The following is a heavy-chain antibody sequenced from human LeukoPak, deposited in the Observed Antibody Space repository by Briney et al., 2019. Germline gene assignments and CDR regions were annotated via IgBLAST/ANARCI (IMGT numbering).Heavy chain of an antibody. V-gene: IGHV3-23*01. CDR2: ITGSGEST. CDR3: AREGYYYDSGTRTFDY. D-gene: IGHD3-22*01. CDR1: GFTFSNYA. J-gene: IGHJ4*02. Sequence: PGGSLRLSCAASGFTFSNYAMNWVRQAPGKGLEWVSVITGSGESTYYADSVKGRFTISRDNAKNSLYLQMNSLRAEDTAVYYCAREGYYYDSGTRTFDYWGQGTLVPVSS.